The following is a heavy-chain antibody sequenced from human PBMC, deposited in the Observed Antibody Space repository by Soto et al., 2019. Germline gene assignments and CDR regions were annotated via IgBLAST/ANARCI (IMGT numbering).Heavy chain of an antibody. Sequence: ESGGGLVQPGGSLRLSCAASGFIFSSYSMLWVRQAPGKGLEWVSYISSSSSVIFYADSVKGRFTISRDNARNSLYLHMSGLRAEDTAVYYCASEYNYYFAMDVWGQGTTVTVSS. CDR1: GFIFSSYS. J-gene: IGHJ6*02. CDR3: ASEYNYYFAMDV. V-gene: IGHV3-48*04. CDR2: ISSSSSVI.